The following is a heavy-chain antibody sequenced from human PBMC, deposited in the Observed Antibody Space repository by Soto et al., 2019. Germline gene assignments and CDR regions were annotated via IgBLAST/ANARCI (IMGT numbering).Heavy chain of an antibody. CDR3: AREGQKRDGLRGWFDP. V-gene: IGHV3-30-3*01. D-gene: IGHD4-17*01. J-gene: IGHJ5*02. CDR1: GFTFSSYA. CDR2: ISYDGSNK. Sequence: QVQLVESGGGVVQPGRSLRLSCAASGFTFSSYAMHWVRQAPGKGLEWVAVISYDGSNKYYADSVKGRFTISRDNSKNTLYLQMNRLRAEDTAVYYCAREGQKRDGLRGWFDPWGQGTLVTVSS.